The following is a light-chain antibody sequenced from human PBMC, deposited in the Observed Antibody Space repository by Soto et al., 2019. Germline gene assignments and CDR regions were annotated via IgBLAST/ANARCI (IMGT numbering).Light chain of an antibody. CDR2: AAS. CDR3: QQYNSCLT. J-gene: IGKJ1*01. Sequence: IHLTQSRSTLSASVVDRVTITCRVSQDIAIYLAWYQQKPGEAPKLLIYAASTLYGGVPSRFSGSGSGTEFTLTISSLQPDDFATYYCQQYNSCLTFGQGTKVDI. CDR1: QDIAIY. V-gene: IGKV1-9*01.